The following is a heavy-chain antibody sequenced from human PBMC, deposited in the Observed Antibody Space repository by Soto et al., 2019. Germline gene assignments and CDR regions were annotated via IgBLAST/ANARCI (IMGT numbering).Heavy chain of an antibody. V-gene: IGHV4-30-4*02. CDR2: IYYSGST. J-gene: IGHJ5*02. D-gene: IGHD3-3*02. Sequence: PSETLSLTCTVSGGSISSGDYYWSWIRQPPGKGLEWIGYIYYSGSTYYNPSLKSRVTISVDTSKNHFSLRLSSVTAADTAVYYCARGHSAGLADRAWFDPWGQGTLVTVYS. CDR1: GGSISSGDYY. CDR3: ARGHSAGLADRAWFDP.